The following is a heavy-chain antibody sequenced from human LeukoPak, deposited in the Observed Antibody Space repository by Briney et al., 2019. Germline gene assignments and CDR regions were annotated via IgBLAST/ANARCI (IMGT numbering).Heavy chain of an antibody. D-gene: IGHD5-24*01. CDR1: GFTFSSFG. CDR2: IWYDGSNK. J-gene: IGHJ5*02. V-gene: IGHV3-33*01. CDR3: ARQQKRDGYNQLNWFDP. Sequence: GRSLRLSCAASGFTFSSFGMHWVRQAPGKGLEGVAVIWYDGSNKYYADCVKGRFTISRDNSKNTLYLQMNSLRAEDTAVYYCARQQKRDGYNQLNWFDPWGQGTLVTVSS.